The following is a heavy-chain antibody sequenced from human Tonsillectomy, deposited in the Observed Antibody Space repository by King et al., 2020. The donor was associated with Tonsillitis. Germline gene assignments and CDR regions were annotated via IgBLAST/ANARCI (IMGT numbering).Heavy chain of an antibody. CDR1: GFTFSSYA. Sequence: VQLVESGGGVVQPGRSLRLSCAASGFTFSSYAMHWVRQAPGKGLEWVAVISYDGSNKYYADSVKGRFTISRDNSKNTLYLQMNSLRAEDTAVYYCAREGPLDFGYYASSGSPDFDLWGRGTLVTVSS. D-gene: IGHD3-22*01. CDR3: AREGPLDFGYYASSGSPDFDL. J-gene: IGHJ2*01. CDR2: ISYDGSNK. V-gene: IGHV3-30-3*01.